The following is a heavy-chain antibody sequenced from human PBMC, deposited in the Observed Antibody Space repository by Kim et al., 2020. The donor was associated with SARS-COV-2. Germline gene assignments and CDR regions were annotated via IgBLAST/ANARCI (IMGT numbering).Heavy chain of an antibody. CDR1: GFTFSDYD. Sequence: GGSLRLSCAASGFTFSDYDIHWVRQAPGKGLEWVAVIRYNGNNKYYADSVKGRFTISRDNSKNTLYLQMDSLRAEDTAMYYCARGDLYYDILPKGYNMDVWGQGTTVTVSS. CDR3: ARGDLYYDILPKGYNMDV. J-gene: IGHJ6*02. V-gene: IGHV3-33*01. CDR2: IRYNGNNK. D-gene: IGHD3-9*01.